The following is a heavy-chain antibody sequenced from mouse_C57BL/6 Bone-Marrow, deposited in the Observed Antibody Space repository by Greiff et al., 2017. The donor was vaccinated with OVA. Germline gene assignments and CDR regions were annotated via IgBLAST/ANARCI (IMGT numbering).Heavy chain of an antibody. D-gene: IGHD1-1*01. CDR3: ARDGGTTVVDRCFEV. V-gene: IGHV1-15*01. CDR2: IDPETGGT. Sequence: VQRVESGAELVRPGASVTLSCKASGYTFTDYEMHWVKQTPVHGLEWIGAIDPETGGTAYNQKFKGKAILTADKSSSTAYMELRSLTSEDSAVYYCARDGGTTVVDRCFEVWGTGTTVTVSP. J-gene: IGHJ1*03. CDR1: GYTFTDYE.